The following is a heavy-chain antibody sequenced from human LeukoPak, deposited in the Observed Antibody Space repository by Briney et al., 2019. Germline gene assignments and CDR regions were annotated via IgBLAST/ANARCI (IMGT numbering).Heavy chain of an antibody. CDR1: GFTFTTYP. CDR3: ATGALPIGFLESIRPGNYFSNYMGV. J-gene: IGHJ6*03. V-gene: IGHV3-30*04. CDR2: ISPDGNNK. D-gene: IGHD3-3*02. Sequence: GGSLRLSCDASGFTFTTYPMHWVRQAPGKGLEWMTLISPDGNNKDYADSVRGRFTISRDNSKKTLFLQMTSLTSEDTGVYYCATGALPIGFLESIRPGNYFSNYMGVWGKGTMVIVSS.